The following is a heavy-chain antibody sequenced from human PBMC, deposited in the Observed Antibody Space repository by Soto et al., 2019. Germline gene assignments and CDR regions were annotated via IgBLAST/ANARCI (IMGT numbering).Heavy chain of an antibody. CDR3: AKDTAAGTAEDY. CDR2: ISGSGGST. V-gene: IGHV3-23*01. Sequence: EVQLLESGGGLVQPGGSLRLSCAASGFTFSSYAMSWVRQAPGKGLEWVSAISGSGGSTYYADSVKGRFTISRDNSKNTLYLQMNSMRAEDTAVYYCAKDTAAGTAEDYWGQGTLVTVSS. J-gene: IGHJ4*02. CDR1: GFTFSSYA. D-gene: IGHD6-13*01.